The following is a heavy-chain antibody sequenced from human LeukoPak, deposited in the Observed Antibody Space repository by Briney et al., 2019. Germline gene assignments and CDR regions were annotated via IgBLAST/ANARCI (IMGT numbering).Heavy chain of an antibody. CDR1: GFTFGNYW. V-gene: IGHV3-7*01. J-gene: IGHJ4*02. D-gene: IGHD2-15*01. Sequence: GGSLRLSCVASGFTFGNYWMTWVRQAPGKGLEWVAHIKQDGTDKYYADSVKGRFTISRDNAKNSLYLQMSSLRAEDTAVYYCARDPATIVIGILDYWGQGALVTVSS. CDR2: IKQDGTDK. CDR3: ARDPATIVIGILDY.